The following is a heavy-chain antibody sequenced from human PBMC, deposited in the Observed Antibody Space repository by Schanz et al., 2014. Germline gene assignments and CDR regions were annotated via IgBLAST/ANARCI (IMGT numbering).Heavy chain of an antibody. Sequence: VQLLQFGGGVVQPGRSLRLSCAASGFTFNSYAMTWVRQAPGQGLEWVSSISHSGGSKYYADSVKGRFTISRDNSENTLYLQMNSLSADDTAVFYCAKGMGYCSGGTCYDYYYYGLDVWGQGTTVTVSS. V-gene: IGHV3-23*01. D-gene: IGHD2-15*01. CDR1: GFTFNSYA. CDR2: ISHSGGSK. CDR3: AKGMGYCSGGTCYDYYYYGLDV. J-gene: IGHJ6*02.